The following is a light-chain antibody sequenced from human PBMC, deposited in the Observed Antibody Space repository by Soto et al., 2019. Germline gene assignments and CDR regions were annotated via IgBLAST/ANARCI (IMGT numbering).Light chain of an antibody. Sequence: EIVLTQSPGTLSLSPGERATLSCRASQSVRNFLAWYQQKPGQAPRLLIYGVSSRATGIPDRFSGSGSGTDFTRTVSRLEPEEVEVDDYHQFSSSPQASGQGTKVESK. CDR2: GVS. V-gene: IGKV3-20*01. CDR3: HQFSSSPQA. CDR1: QSVRNF. J-gene: IGKJ1*01.